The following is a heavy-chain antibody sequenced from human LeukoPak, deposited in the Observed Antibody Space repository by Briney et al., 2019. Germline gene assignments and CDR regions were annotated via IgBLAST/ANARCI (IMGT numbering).Heavy chain of an antibody. CDR1: GGSISNYY. CDR3: ARGRGGGYSYGFDY. Sequence: PSETLSLTCTVSGGSISNYYWSWIRQTPGKGLEWIGYIYGTETTKTNPYSKSRVTISVDTSKIQFSLRLTSVTAADTAVYYCARGRGGGYSYGFDYWGRGTLVTVSS. CDR2: IYGTETT. J-gene: IGHJ4*02. V-gene: IGHV4-59*01. D-gene: IGHD5-18*01.